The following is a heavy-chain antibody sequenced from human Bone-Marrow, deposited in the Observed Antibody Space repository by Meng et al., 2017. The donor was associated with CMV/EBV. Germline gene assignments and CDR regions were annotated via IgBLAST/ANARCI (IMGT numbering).Heavy chain of an antibody. CDR2: ISAYNGNT. V-gene: IGHV1-18*01. J-gene: IGHJ4*02. CDR3: ARVTSYYDFWSGYYEGGLEY. D-gene: IGHD3-3*01. Sequence: ASVKVSCKASGYIFTSYGISWVRQAPGQGLEWMGWISAYNGNTNYAQKLQGRVTMTTDTSTSTAYMELRSLRSEDTAVYYCARVTSYYDFWSGYYEGGLEYWGQGTLVTVSS. CDR1: GYIFTSYG.